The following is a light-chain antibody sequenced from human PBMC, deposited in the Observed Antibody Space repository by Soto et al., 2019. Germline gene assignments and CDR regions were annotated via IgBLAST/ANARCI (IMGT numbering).Light chain of an antibody. CDR2: KAS. CDR3: QQYQTYSQ. CDR1: QSINTW. V-gene: IGKV1-5*03. Sequence: DIQMTQSPSTLSASVGDRVTNTCRASQSINTWLAWYQLKPGRAPKLLIYKASTLESGVSSRFSGSGSGTEFTLTISSLQPDDFATYYCQQYQTYSQFGQGTRVEIK. J-gene: IGKJ1*01.